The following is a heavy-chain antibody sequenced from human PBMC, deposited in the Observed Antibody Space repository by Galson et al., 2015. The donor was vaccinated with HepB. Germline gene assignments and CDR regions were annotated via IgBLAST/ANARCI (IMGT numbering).Heavy chain of an antibody. D-gene: IGHD6-6*01. V-gene: IGHV4-31*03. CDR3: ATKYSSSSGYYYYMDV. J-gene: IGHJ6*03. CDR1: GGSISSGGYY. Sequence: LSLTCTVSGGSISSGGYYWSWLRQHPGKGLEWIGYIYYSGSTYYNPSLKSRVTISVDTSKNQFSLKLSSVTAADTAVYYCATKYSSSSGYYYYMDVWGKGTTVTVSS. CDR2: IYYSGST.